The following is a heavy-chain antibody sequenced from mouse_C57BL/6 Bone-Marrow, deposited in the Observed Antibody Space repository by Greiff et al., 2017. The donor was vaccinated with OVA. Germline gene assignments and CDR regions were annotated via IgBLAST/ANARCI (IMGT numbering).Heavy chain of an antibody. J-gene: IGHJ1*03. V-gene: IGHV1-80*01. D-gene: IGHD1-1*01. CDR3: ARSGDYYGSSYVPYSDV. Sequence: VKLQQSGAELVKPGASVKISCKASGYAFSSYWMNWVKQRPGKGLEWIGQIYPGDGDTNYNGKFKGKATLTADKSSSTAYMQLSSLTSEDSAVYFCARSGDYYGSSYVPYSDVWGTGTTVTVSS. CDR2: IYPGDGDT. CDR1: GYAFSSYW.